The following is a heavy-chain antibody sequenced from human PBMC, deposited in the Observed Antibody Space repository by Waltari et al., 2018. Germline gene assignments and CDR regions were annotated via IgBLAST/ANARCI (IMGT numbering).Heavy chain of an antibody. V-gene: IGHV4-39*01. D-gene: IGHD2-15*01. CDR3: ARPGRVGGGSLMGLDY. CDR1: GGSISSTTYY. J-gene: IGHJ4*02. CDR2: FSYNGNT. Sequence: QLQLQESGPGLVKASETLSLTCSVSGGSISSTTYYWGWIRQPPGKGLEWIGSFSYNGNTDYNPSLKSRITISVDTSKNQFSLQLRSVTAADTAMYYCARPGRVGGGSLMGLDYWGQGTLVTVSS.